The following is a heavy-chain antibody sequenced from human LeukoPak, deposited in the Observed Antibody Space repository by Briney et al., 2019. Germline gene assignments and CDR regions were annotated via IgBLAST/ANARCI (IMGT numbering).Heavy chain of an antibody. CDR1: GGYFSGYY. D-gene: IGHD3-3*01. J-gene: IGHJ5*02. V-gene: IGHV4-4*07. CDR2: MHTGGTT. CDR3: ARDTHYDFWGGYLNSFDP. Sequence: SETLSLTCTVPGGYFSGYYWSWIRQSAGKGLEWIGRMHTGGTTNYNPSLQSRVILSVDVSKSQFSLNLTSVTAADTAVYYCARDTHYDFWGGYLNSFDPWGQGALVTVSS.